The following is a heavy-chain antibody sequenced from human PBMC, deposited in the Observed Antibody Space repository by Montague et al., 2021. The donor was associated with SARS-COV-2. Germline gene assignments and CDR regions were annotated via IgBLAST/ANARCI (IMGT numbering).Heavy chain of an antibody. CDR2: MHYSGST. CDR1: GGSISSYY. Sequence: SETLSLTCTVSGGSISSYYWSWIRQPPGKGLEWIGYMHYSGSTNYNPSLKSRVTLSVDTSKNQFSLKLSSVTAADTAVYYCARDFDYWGQGTLVTVSS. J-gene: IGHJ4*02. V-gene: IGHV4-59*13. CDR3: ARDFDY.